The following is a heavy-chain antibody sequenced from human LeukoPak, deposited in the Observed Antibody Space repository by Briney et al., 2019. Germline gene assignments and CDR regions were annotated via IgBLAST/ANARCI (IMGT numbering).Heavy chain of an antibody. CDR1: GGSISSGGYY. Sequence: SETLSLTCTVSGGSISSGGYYWSWIRQPPGKGLEWIGYIYHSGSTYYNPSLKSRVTISVDRSKNQFSLKLSSVTAADTAVYYCARATGTTNDFDYWGQGTLVTVSS. J-gene: IGHJ4*02. CDR2: IYHSGST. V-gene: IGHV4-30-2*01. CDR3: ARATGTTNDFDY. D-gene: IGHD1-1*01.